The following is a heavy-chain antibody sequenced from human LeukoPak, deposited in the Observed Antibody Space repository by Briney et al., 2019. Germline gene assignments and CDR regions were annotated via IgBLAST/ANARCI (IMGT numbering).Heavy chain of an antibody. CDR3: ARGHTLYYESTAYYYFDY. J-gene: IGHJ4*02. CDR1: GYTFTSYG. CDR2: ISAYDGNR. V-gene: IGHV1-18*01. D-gene: IGHD3-22*01. Sequence: ASVTVSCTASGYTFTSYGINWVRLIPGQGLEWMGWISAYDGNRNYAQKVQGRVTMTTDTSTSTAYMELRSLRSDDTAVYYCARGHTLYYESTAYYYFDYWGQGTLVTVSS.